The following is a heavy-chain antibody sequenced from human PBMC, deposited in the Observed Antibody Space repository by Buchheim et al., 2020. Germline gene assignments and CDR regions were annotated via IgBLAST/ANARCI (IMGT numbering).Heavy chain of an antibody. J-gene: IGHJ6*02. Sequence: EVQLVESGGGLVQPGGSLRLSCAASRFTFSSYWMSWVRQAPGKGLEWVANIKQDGSEKYYVDSVKGRFTISRENAKNSLYLQMNSLRAEDTAVYYCARRNHYYYGMDVWGQGTT. D-gene: IGHD1-14*01. V-gene: IGHV3-7*01. CDR2: IKQDGSEK. CDR3: ARRNHYYYGMDV. CDR1: RFTFSSYW.